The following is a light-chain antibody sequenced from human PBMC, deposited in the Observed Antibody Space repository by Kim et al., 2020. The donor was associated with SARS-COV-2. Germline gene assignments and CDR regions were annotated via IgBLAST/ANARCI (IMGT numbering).Light chain of an antibody. J-gene: IGLJ3*02. CDR2: RDS. CDR1: NMGSKN. CDR3: QAWDSSTEV. Sequence: SYELTQPLSVSVALGQTARITCGGNNMGSKNVHWYQQKPGQAPVLVIYRDSNRPSGIPERFSGSNSGNTATLTISRAQAVDEADYYCQAWDSSTEVFGGG. V-gene: IGLV3-9*01.